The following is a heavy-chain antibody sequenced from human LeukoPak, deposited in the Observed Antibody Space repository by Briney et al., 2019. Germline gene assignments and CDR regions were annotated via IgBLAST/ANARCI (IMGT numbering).Heavy chain of an antibody. CDR1: GFTFSSYE. D-gene: IGHD5-12*01. J-gene: IGHJ3*02. CDR2: ISSSGSTI. CDR3: ARRGSSDAFDI. Sequence: GSLRLSCAASGFTFSSYEMNWVRQAPGKGLEWVSYISSSGSTIYYADSVTGRFTISRDHAKNSLYLQMNSLRAEDTAVYYCARRGSSDAFDIWGQGTMVTVSS. V-gene: IGHV3-48*03.